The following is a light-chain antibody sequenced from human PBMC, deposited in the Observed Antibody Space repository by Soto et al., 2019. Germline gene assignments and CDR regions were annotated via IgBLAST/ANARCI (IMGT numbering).Light chain of an antibody. J-gene: IGKJ4*01. CDR2: AAS. CDR1: QGISSY. CDR3: KQRHSAPSFT. Sequence: GDRVTITCRASQGISSYLAWYQQKPGEAPKPLIYAASTLQSGVPPRFSGSGSGTAFTLTISNLQPEDFATYCFKQRHSAPSFTFGGGTKGEIK. V-gene: IGKV1-9*01.